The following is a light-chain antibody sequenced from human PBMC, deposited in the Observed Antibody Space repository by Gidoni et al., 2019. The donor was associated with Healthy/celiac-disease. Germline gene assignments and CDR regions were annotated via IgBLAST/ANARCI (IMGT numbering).Light chain of an antibody. CDR3: QSYDSSLSGSV. CDR2: GNS. J-gene: IGLJ3*02. CDR1: SSNIGAGYD. Sequence: QSALTQPPSVPAAPGQRVTISCTGRSSNIGAGYDVHWYQQLPGTAPKLLIYGNSNRPSGVPDRFSGSKSGTSASLAITGLQAEDEADYYCQSYDSSLSGSVFGGGTKLTVL. V-gene: IGLV1-40*01.